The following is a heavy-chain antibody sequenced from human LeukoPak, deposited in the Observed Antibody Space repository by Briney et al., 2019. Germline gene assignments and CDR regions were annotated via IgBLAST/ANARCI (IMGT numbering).Heavy chain of an antibody. CDR3: ARARGQLRPTYYFDY. CDR2: INHSGST. D-gene: IGHD5-18*01. CDR1: GGSFSGYY. V-gene: IGHV4-34*01. J-gene: IGHJ4*02. Sequence: PSETLSLTCAVYGGSFSGYYWSWIRQPPGKGLEWIGEINHSGSTNYSPSLKSRVTISVDTSKNQFSLKLSSVTAADTAVYYCARARGQLRPTYYFDYWGQGTLVTVSS.